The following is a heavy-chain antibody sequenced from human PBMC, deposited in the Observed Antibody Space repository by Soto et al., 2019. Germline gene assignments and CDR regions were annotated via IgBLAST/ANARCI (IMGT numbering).Heavy chain of an antibody. V-gene: IGHV2-26*01. D-gene: IGHD3-3*01. Sequence: QVTLKESGPVLVKPTETLTLTCTVSGFSLSNARMGVSWIRQPPGKALEWLAHIFSNDEKSYSTSLKSRITISKDTSKSQVVFTMTNMYPVDTATYYCALIKGTYYDFWSGSGKTYYYYYYMDVWGKGTTVTDSS. J-gene: IGHJ6*03. CDR3: ALIKGTYYDFWSGSGKTYYYYYYMDV. CDR1: GFSLSNARMG. CDR2: IFSNDEK.